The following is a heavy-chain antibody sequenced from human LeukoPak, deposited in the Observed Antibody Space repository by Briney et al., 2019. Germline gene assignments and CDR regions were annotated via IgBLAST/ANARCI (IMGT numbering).Heavy chain of an antibody. Sequence: GESLRLSCAASGFTFSSYGMHWVRQAPGKGLEWVAVISYDGSNKYYADSVKGRFTISRDNSKNTLYLQMNSLRAEDTAVYYCAKDERRITMVRGVIIPDYWGQGTLVTVSS. D-gene: IGHD3-10*01. V-gene: IGHV3-30*18. J-gene: IGHJ4*02. CDR2: ISYDGSNK. CDR3: AKDERRITMVRGVIIPDY. CDR1: GFTFSSYG.